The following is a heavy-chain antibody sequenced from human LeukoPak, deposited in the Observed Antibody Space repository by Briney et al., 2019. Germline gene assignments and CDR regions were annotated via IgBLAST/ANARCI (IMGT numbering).Heavy chain of an antibody. V-gene: IGHV1-18*04. J-gene: IGHJ2*01. Sequence: ASMKVSRKASGYTFINYGFNWVRQAPAQGLEWMGWISTYNGNTNLLQKFQGRVTMATDKSTITVYVELTSLRSDQTAVYYCARVSTNSRVAGYDPQWYFDLWGRGTPVTVSP. CDR1: GYTFINYG. D-gene: IGHD5-12*01. CDR3: ARVSTNSRVAGYDPQWYFDL. CDR2: ISTYNGNT.